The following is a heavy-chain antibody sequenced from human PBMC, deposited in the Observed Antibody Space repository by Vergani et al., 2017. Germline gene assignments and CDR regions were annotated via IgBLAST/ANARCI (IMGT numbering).Heavy chain of an antibody. CDR1: GFTFSSYA. Sequence: EVQMLESGGGLVQPGGSLRLSCAASGFTFSSYAMSWVRQAPGKGLEWVSAVSGSGGSTYHADSVKGRFTISRDNSKNTLYLQMNSLRAEDTAVYYCAKGRCSGGSCSRTSLLYYMXVWGKG. J-gene: IGHJ6*03. CDR2: VSGSGGST. CDR3: AKGRCSGGSCSRTSLLYYMXV. V-gene: IGHV3-23*01. D-gene: IGHD2-15*01.